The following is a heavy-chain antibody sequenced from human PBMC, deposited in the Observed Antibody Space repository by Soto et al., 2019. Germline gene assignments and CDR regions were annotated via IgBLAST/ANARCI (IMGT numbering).Heavy chain of an antibody. CDR1: GDSISSTSYY. CDR3: ARLPRTFCSSTTCYLNAFDI. V-gene: IGHV4-39*01. CDR2: IYYSGSS. Sequence: SETLSLTCTGSGDSISSTSYYWGWIRQPPEKGLEWLGSIYYSGSSYYNPSLKSRVTISVDTSKNQVSLKLSPVTAADTALYYCARLPRTFCSSTTCYLNAFDIWGQGTMVTVSS. D-gene: IGHD2-2*01. J-gene: IGHJ3*02.